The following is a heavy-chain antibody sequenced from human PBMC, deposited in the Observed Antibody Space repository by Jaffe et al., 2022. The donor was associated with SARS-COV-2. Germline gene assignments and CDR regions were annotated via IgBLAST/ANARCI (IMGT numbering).Heavy chain of an antibody. D-gene: IGHD3-10*01. V-gene: IGHV3-30*04. Sequence: QVHLVESGGGVVQPGRSLRLSCAASGFYFSSYAMNWVRQAPGKGLEWVAATSFDGSKTYYADSVKGRFTVPRDNSKNTVYLQMNSLRPEDTAVYYCARDRLSRGVDYWGQGALVTVSS. J-gene: IGHJ4*02. CDR1: GFYFSSYA. CDR2: TSFDGSKT. CDR3: ARDRLSRGVDY.